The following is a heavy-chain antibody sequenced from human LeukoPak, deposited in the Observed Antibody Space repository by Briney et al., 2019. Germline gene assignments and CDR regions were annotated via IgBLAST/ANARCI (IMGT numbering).Heavy chain of an antibody. Sequence: GRSLRLSCVASGFTFKSYHMNWVRQAPGKGLEWLSGITSGASVSSYAASVKGRFTISSDDAKNSVFLQMSGLSVDATAVSYCARTRLADPAAETSFGGPPFDSWGQGILVIVSS. CDR2: ITSGASVS. CDR3: ARTRLADPAAETSFGGPPFDS. CDR1: GFTFKSYH. V-gene: IGHV3-48*03. D-gene: IGHD3-16*01. J-gene: IGHJ4*02.